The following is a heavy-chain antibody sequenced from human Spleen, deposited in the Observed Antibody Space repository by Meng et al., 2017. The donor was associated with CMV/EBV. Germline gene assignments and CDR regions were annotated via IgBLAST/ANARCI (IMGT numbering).Heavy chain of an antibody. CDR1: GGSISSYY. CDR3: ARVKGSSSDYGMDV. Sequence: GGSLRLSCTVSGGSISSYYWSWIRQPPGKGLEWVANIKKDGSETYYVDSLKGRFTISRDNAKNSLYLQMNSLRAGDTAVYYCARVKGSSSDYGMDVWGQGTTVTVSS. J-gene: IGHJ6*02. D-gene: IGHD6-6*01. V-gene: IGHV3-7*01. CDR2: IKKDGSET.